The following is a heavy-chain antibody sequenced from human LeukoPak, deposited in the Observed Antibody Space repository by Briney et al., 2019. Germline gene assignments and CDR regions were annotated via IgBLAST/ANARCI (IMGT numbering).Heavy chain of an antibody. CDR3: ARGPVVTAIPPYYYYYYGMDV. CDR1: GGSFSGYY. V-gene: IGHV4-34*01. Sequence: SETLSLTCAVYGGSFSGYYWSWICQPPGKGLEWIGEINHSGSTNYNPSLKSRVTISVDTSKNQFSLKLSSVTAADTAVYYCARGPVVTAIPPYYYYYYGMDVWGQGTTVTVSS. J-gene: IGHJ6*02. D-gene: IGHD2-21*02. CDR2: INHSGST.